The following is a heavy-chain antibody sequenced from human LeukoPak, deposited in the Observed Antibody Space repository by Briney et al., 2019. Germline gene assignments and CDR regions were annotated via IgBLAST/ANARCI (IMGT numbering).Heavy chain of an antibody. Sequence: PGGSLRLSCAAPGFTFSSYSMNWVRQAPGKGLEWVSSISSSSSYIYYADSVKGRFTISRDNAKNSLYLQMNSLRAEDTALYYCAKGRTVTTEYYFDYWGQGTLVTVSS. J-gene: IGHJ4*02. D-gene: IGHD4-17*01. CDR1: GFTFSSYS. V-gene: IGHV3-21*04. CDR3: AKGRTVTTEYYFDY. CDR2: ISSSSSYI.